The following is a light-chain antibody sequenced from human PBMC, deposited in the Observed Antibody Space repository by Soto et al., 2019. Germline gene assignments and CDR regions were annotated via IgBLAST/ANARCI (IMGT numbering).Light chain of an antibody. Sequence: IIMTNSPGTLSVSPDERSTLSGRASQSVDSNLAWYRQKPGQAPRLLIYGASARATGIPARFSGSGSGTEFTLTISGLQSEDFAVYYCQQYNNLPPITFCQGALLEIK. J-gene: IGKJ5*01. V-gene: IGKV3-15*01. CDR1: QSVDSN. CDR2: GAS. CDR3: QQYNNLPPIT.